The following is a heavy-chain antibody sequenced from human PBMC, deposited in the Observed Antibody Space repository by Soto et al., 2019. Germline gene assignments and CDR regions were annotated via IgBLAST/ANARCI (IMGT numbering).Heavy chain of an antibody. CDR2: IIPIFGTA. D-gene: IGHD2-15*01. CDR1: GGTFSSYA. J-gene: IGHJ4*02. CDR3: ARDSALDCSGGSCYLAFDY. Sequence: SVKVSCKASGGTFSSYAISWVRQAPGQGLEWMGGIIPIFGTANYAQKFQGRVTITADESTSTAYMELSSPRSEDTAVYYCARDSALDCSGGSCYLAFDYWGQGTLVTVSS. V-gene: IGHV1-69*13.